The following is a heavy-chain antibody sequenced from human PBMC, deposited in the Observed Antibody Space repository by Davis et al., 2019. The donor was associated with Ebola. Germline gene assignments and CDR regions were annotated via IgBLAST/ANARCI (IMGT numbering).Heavy chain of an antibody. Sequence: GESLKISCKGSGYSFTIYWIGWVRQMPGKGLEWMGIIYPGDSDTRYSPSFQGQVTISVDKFTTTAYLQWSSLKASDTAIYYCARHPKYSSGLRWFDPWGQGTLVTVSS. J-gene: IGHJ5*02. D-gene: IGHD6-19*01. V-gene: IGHV5-51*01. CDR2: IYPGDSDT. CDR1: GYSFTIYW. CDR3: ARHPKYSSGLRWFDP.